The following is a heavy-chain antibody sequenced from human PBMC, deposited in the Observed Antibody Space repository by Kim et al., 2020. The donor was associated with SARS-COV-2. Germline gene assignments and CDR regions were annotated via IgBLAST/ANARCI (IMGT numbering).Heavy chain of an antibody. CDR3: AKQGAWLTRVHFDY. V-gene: IGHV3-23*01. Sequence: GGSLRLSCAASGFTFSSYAMSWVRQAPGKGLEWVSGISGSGSPTFYADSVKGRFTISRDNSKNTLYLQMNSLRDEDTAVYYCAKQGAWLTRVHFDYWGQGTLVTVSS. CDR1: GFTFSSYA. CDR2: ISGSGSPT. J-gene: IGHJ4*02. D-gene: IGHD5-12*01.